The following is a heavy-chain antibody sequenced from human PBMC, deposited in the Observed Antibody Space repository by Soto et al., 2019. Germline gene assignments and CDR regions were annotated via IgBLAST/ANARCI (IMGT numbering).Heavy chain of an antibody. J-gene: IGHJ4*02. CDR3: ARTYYQWEALHYFDF. Sequence: QVQLVQSGAEVKKPGSSVKVSCTASGGTFSRYGFTWVRQAPGQWFQWMGGIIPIFGTTHYEQNFQGRLSITADESTSTVYMELSSLRSDDTAIYFCARTYYQWEALHYFDFWGQGTLVTVSS. V-gene: IGHV1-69*01. D-gene: IGHD1-26*01. CDR1: GGTFSRYG. CDR2: IIPIFGTT.